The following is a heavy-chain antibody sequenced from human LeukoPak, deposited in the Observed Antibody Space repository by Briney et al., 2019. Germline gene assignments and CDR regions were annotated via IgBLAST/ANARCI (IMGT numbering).Heavy chain of an antibody. J-gene: IGHJ4*02. CDR2: ISGGGVTT. CDR3: PRQSYASGWIPFDY. CDR1: GFTFSNYA. Sequence: GGSLRLSCAASGFTFSNYAMSWVRQAPGKGLEWVSTISGGGVTTYYADSAKGRFTIYRDNSKNTLYLQMNSLRAEDTAVYYCPRQSYASGWIPFDYSGQGILGSVSS. D-gene: IGHD6-19*01. V-gene: IGHV3-23*01.